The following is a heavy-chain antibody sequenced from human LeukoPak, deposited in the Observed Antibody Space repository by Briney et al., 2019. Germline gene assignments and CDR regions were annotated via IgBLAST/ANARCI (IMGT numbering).Heavy chain of an antibody. D-gene: IGHD6-13*01. V-gene: IGHV4-61*02. CDR3: ARDQPYSSSWYGYFQH. J-gene: IGHJ1*01. CDR1: GGSISSGSYY. CDR2: IYTSGST. Sequence: SETLSLTCTVSGGSISSGSYYWSWIRQPAGKGLEWIGRIYTSGSTNYNPSLKSRVTISVDTSKNQFSLKLSSVTAADTAVYYCARDQPYSSSWYGYFQHWGQGTLVTVSS.